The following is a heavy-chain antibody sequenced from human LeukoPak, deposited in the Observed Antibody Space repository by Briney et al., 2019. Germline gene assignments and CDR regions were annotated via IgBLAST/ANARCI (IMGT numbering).Heavy chain of an antibody. CDR3: ARVEDSSSSGGY. V-gene: IGHV1-2*02. Sequence: EASVKVSCKASGYTFSNFDINWVRQAPGQGLEWMGWINPNSGGTNYAQKFQGRVTMTRDTSISTAYMELSRLRSDDTAVYYCARVEDSSSSGGYWGQGTLVTVSS. CDR2: INPNSGGT. CDR1: GYTFSNFD. D-gene: IGHD6-6*01. J-gene: IGHJ4*02.